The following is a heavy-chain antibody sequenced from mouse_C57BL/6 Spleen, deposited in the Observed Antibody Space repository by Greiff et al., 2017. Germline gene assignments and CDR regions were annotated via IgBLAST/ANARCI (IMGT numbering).Heavy chain of an antibody. CDR2: IYPRSGNT. J-gene: IGHJ4*01. Sequence: VQLQQSGAELARPGASVKLSCKASGYTFTSYGISWVKQRTGQGLEWIGEIYPRSGNTYYNEKFKGKATLTADKSSSTAYMELRSLTSEDSAVYFCASPFYDYDAMDYWGQGTSVTVSS. CDR3: ASPFYDYDAMDY. CDR1: GYTFTSYG. D-gene: IGHD2-10*01. V-gene: IGHV1-81*01.